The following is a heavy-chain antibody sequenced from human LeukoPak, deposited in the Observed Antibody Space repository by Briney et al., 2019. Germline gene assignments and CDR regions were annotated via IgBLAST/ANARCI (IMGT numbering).Heavy chain of an antibody. CDR2: ISGSGGST. V-gene: IGHV3-23*01. J-gene: IGHJ4*02. Sequence: GGSLRLSCAASGFTFSDYYMSWVRQAPGKGLEWVSAISGSGGSTYYADSVKGRFTISRDNSKNTLYLQMNGLRAEDTAVYYCAKGAKVGANGRVDYWGQGTLVTVSS. D-gene: IGHD1-26*01. CDR3: AKGAKVGANGRVDY. CDR1: GFTFSDYY.